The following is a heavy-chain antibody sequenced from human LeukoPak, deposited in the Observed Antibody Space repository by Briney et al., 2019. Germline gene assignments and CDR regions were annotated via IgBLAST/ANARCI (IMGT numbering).Heavy chain of an antibody. D-gene: IGHD4-17*01. J-gene: IGHJ4*02. Sequence: PSGTLSLTCAVSGDSISSSNWWSWVRQPPGKGLEWIGEIYHSGSTNYNPSLKSRVTISVDTSKNQFSLKLSSVTAADTAVYYCAKEIWPTVTTPGRTYFDYWGQGTLVTVSS. CDR1: GDSISSSNW. V-gene: IGHV4-4*02. CDR3: AKEIWPTVTTPGRTYFDY. CDR2: IYHSGST.